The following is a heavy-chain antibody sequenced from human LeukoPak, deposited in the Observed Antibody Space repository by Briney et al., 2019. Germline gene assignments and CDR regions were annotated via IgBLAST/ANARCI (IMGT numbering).Heavy chain of an antibody. D-gene: IGHD6-13*01. J-gene: IGHJ4*02. Sequence: GGSLRLSCAASGFTFDSYAMTWVRQAPGKGLEWVSAISGSGGSTYYADSVKGRFTISRDNSKNTLYLQMNSLRAEDTAVYYCAKGISRAAAGTGYFDYWGQGTLVTVSS. CDR3: AKGISRAAAGTGYFDY. CDR1: GFTFDSYA. CDR2: ISGSGGST. V-gene: IGHV3-23*01.